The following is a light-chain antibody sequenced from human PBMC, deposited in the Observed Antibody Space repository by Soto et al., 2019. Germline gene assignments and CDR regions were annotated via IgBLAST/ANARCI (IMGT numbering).Light chain of an antibody. J-gene: IGLJ3*02. CDR3: SSYTSTGAPWV. Sequence: QSVLTQPASVSGSPGQSITISCTGTSSDVGAYNYVSWYQQHPGKAPKLMIYDVSNRPSGVSTRFSGSKSGNTASLTISGLQAEDEADYYCSSYTSTGAPWVFGGGTKLTVL. V-gene: IGLV2-14*01. CDR2: DVS. CDR1: SSDVGAYNY.